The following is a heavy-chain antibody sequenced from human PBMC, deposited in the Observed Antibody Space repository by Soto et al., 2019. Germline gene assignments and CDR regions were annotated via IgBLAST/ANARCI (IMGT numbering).Heavy chain of an antibody. Sequence: GESLKISCRGSGYSFTSYWIGWVRQMPGKGLEWMGIIYPGDSDTRYSPSFQGQVTISADKSISTAYLQWSSLKASDTAMYYCARQGGGSYYYYYGMDVWGQGTTVTVSS. CDR2: IYPGDSDT. J-gene: IGHJ6*02. CDR3: ARQGGGSYYYYYGMDV. D-gene: IGHD1-26*01. V-gene: IGHV5-51*01. CDR1: GYSFTSYW.